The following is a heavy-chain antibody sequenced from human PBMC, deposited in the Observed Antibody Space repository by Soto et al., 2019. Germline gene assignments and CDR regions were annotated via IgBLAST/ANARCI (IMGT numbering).Heavy chain of an antibody. J-gene: IGHJ4*02. CDR1: GFTFSSYW. V-gene: IGHV3-74*01. CDR2: IKGDGIST. D-gene: IGHD3-10*01. Sequence: EVQLVESGGGLVQSGGSLRLSCAASGFTFSSYWMHWVRQAPGKGLVWVSRIKGDGISTDYADSVKGRFTISRDNAKDTVFLQMNGLSADDTAVYYCARGAMGNYYTDYLGQGTLVTVSS. CDR3: ARGAMGNYYTDY.